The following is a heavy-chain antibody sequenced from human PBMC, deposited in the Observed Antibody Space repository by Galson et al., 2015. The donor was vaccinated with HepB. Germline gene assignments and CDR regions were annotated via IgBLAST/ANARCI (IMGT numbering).Heavy chain of an antibody. J-gene: IGHJ3*02. D-gene: IGHD6-19*01. Sequence: SVKVSCKASGYIFTSSGISCVRQAPGKGLEWMGWIYGFNGNTNYAQRLQGRVTMTTDTSTTTAYMELRRLTSDDTAVYYCARGGWYANAFDIWGQGTMVTVSS. V-gene: IGHV1-18*01. CDR1: GYIFTSSG. CDR2: IYGFNGNT. CDR3: ARGGWYANAFDI.